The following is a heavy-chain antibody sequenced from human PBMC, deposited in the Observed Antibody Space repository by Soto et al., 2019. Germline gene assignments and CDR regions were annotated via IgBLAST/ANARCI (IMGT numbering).Heavy chain of an antibody. J-gene: IGHJ4*02. Sequence: PGGSLRLSCAASGFTVSTNYMSWVRQAPGKGLEWISVIFGGGNTYYADSVKGRFTISRDSSRNTLYLQMKSLRPEDTGLYYCAKEVSLGSTVDLGYWGQGALVTVSS. D-gene: IGHD7-27*01. CDR3: AKEVSLGSTVDLGY. V-gene: IGHV3-53*01. CDR2: IFGGGNT. CDR1: GFTVSTNY.